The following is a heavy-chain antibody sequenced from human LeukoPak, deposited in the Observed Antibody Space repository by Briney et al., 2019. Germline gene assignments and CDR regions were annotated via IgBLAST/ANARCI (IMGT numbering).Heavy chain of an antibody. CDR2: IYQSGST. Sequence: SETLSLTCALSGGSINRGGYSWSWFRQPPGKCLEWIGYIYQSGSTSYNPSLKSRVTISLDRSKNQFSLNLNSVTAADTAVYYCARDRGSHDAFDIWGQGTMVTVSS. CDR3: ARDRGSHDAFDI. CDR1: GGSINRGGYS. D-gene: IGHD2-15*01. V-gene: IGHV4-30-2*01. J-gene: IGHJ3*02.